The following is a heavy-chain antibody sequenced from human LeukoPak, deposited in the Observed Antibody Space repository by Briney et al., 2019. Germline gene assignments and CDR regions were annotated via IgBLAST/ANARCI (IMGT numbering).Heavy chain of an antibody. CDR1: GYSFTSYW. CDR3: ARRDGYCSGGSCYFNWFDP. J-gene: IGHJ5*02. V-gene: IGHV5-51*01. Sequence: GESLKISCKGSGYSFTSYWIGWVRQMPGKGLEWMGIIYPGDSDTRYSPSFQGQVTISADKSISTAYLQWSSLKASDTAMYYCARRDGYCSGGSCYFNWFDPWGQGTLVTVTS. D-gene: IGHD2-15*01. CDR2: IYPGDSDT.